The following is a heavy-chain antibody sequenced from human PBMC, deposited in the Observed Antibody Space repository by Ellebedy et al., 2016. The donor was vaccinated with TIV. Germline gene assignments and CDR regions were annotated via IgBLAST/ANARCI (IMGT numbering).Heavy chain of an antibody. CDR1: GFTFSSYA. V-gene: IGHV3-30-3*01. CDR2: ISYDGSNK. D-gene: IGHD5-18*01. CDR3: ARAWLPLRGWDAFDI. J-gene: IGHJ3*02. Sequence: GGSLRLSXAASGFTFSSYAMHWVRQAPGKGLEWVAVISYDGSNKYYADSVKGRFTISRDNSKNTLYLQMNSLRAEDTAVYYCARAWLPLRGWDAFDIWGQGTMVTVSS.